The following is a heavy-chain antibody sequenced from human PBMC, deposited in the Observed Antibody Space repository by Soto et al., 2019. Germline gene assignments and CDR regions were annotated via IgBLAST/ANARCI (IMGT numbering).Heavy chain of an antibody. CDR3: ARDYSSYGPFDY. D-gene: IGHD5-18*01. Sequence: GGPLTLSCPAWGLCLCRCTMNWYRKAPGKGLEWVSYISSSSSTIYYADSVKGRFTISRDNAKNSLYLQMNSLRAEDTAVYYCARDYSSYGPFDYWGQGTLVTVSS. J-gene: IGHJ4*02. CDR1: GLCLCRCT. CDR2: ISSSSSTI. V-gene: IGHV3-48*01.